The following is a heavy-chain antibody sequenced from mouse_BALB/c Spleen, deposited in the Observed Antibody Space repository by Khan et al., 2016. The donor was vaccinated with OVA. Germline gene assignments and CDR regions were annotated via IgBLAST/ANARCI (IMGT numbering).Heavy chain of an antibody. Sequence: QVQLQQSGAELAKPGASVKMSCKASGYTSSTYWIHWVKQRPGQGLEWIGYINPSSGYTYYNQRFNDKATLTADKSSRTAYMQLSSLTSEDSAVYYCARDRIDYWGQGTTLTVSS. CDR1: GYTSSTYW. V-gene: IGHV1-7*01. J-gene: IGHJ2*01. CDR3: ARDRIDY. CDR2: INPSSGYT.